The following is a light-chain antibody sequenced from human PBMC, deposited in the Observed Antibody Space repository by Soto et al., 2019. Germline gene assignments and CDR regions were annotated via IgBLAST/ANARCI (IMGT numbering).Light chain of an antibody. CDR1: QAITNY. V-gene: IGKV1-33*01. CDR2: GAS. J-gene: IGKJ2*01. Sequence: DSQMTQSPSSLSASVGDRVTITCRASQAITNYLNWYRQIPGKAPELLIYGASNLETGVPSRLSGSGSGTHFTFTNSSLQPEDIATYYSQKYDNLPPDTFGQGTKLEI. CDR3: QKYDNLPPDT.